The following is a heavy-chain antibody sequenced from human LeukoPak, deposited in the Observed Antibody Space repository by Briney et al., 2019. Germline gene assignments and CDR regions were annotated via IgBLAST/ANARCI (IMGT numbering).Heavy chain of an antibody. CDR3: AREGETWGILI. D-gene: IGHD7-27*01. Sequence: GGSLRLSCAASGFMFSSYWMHWVRQVPGRGLAWVSRIKTDGSSAHYAGPVRGRFTISRDNAKSTLFLQMNSLRDEDTAVYYCAREGETWGILIWGQGTMVTVSS. V-gene: IGHV3-74*01. J-gene: IGHJ3*02. CDR2: IKTDGSSA. CDR1: GFMFSSYW.